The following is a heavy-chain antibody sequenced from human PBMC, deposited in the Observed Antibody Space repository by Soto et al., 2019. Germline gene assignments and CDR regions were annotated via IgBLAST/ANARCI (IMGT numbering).Heavy chain of an antibody. V-gene: IGHV4-59*08. CDR2: IYYSGST. CDR1: GGSLSSYY. D-gene: IGHD6-13*01. CDR3: ASSNIAATGFYYYGMDV. J-gene: IGHJ6*02. Sequence: TLPLSCTVSGGSLSSYYWIWSRHPSGKGLEWIGYIYYSGSTNYNPSLKSRVTISVDTSKNQFSRKLSSVTAADTAVYYCASSNIAATGFYYYGMDVWGRGTTVT.